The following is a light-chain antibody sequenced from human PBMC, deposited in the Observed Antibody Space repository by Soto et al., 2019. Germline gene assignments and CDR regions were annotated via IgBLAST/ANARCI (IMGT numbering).Light chain of an antibody. CDR3: AVWDDSLNGWV. CDR2: NDD. V-gene: IGLV1-44*01. Sequence: QSVLTQPPSASGTPGQGVAISCSGSNFDTGSNAVNWYQHLPGTAPKLLMYNDDQRPSGVPDRFSGSRSGTSASLAISGLQSEDEADYYCAVWDDSLNGWVFGGGTKLTVL. CDR1: NFDTGSNA. J-gene: IGLJ3*02.